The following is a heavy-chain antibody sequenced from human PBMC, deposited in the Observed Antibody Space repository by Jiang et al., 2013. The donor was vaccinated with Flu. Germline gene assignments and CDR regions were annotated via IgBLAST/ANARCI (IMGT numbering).Heavy chain of an antibody. CDR3: ARVSTSSWKNYFFYYGMDI. D-gene: IGHD6-13*01. J-gene: IGHJ6*02. Sequence: GLVKPSETLSLTCTVSGGSINSYYWNWIRQPPGKGLEWIGYISYSGSTDYNPSLKSRVTISVDTSKNQFSLKVTSVTAADAAVYYCARVSTSSWKNYFFYYGMDIWGQGTTVTVSS. V-gene: IGHV4-59*12. CDR1: GGSINSYY. CDR2: ISYSGST.